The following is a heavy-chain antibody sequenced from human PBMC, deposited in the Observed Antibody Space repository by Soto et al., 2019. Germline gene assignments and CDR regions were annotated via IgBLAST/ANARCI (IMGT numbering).Heavy chain of an antibody. CDR3: ARDGHSPMVELDC. CDR1: GFTFSDYS. J-gene: IGHJ4*02. V-gene: IGHV3-48*01. Sequence: EVQLVESGGGLVQPGGSLRLSCAASGFTFSDYSMNWVRQAPGKGLEWVSYIDSVGRTTHYADSGKGRFIISRDNAKASLYLQMNSLRAEDTAVYYCARDGHSPMVELDCWGQGNLVTVSS. D-gene: IGHD3-10*01. CDR2: IDSVGRTT.